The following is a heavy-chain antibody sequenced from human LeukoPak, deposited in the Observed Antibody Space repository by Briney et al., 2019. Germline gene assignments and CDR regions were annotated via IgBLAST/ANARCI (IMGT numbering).Heavy chain of an antibody. Sequence: GSLRLSCAASGFTFSSYAMSWVRQAPGKGLEWVSAISSSGGSTYYADSVKGRFTISRDNSKNTLYLQMNSLRAEDTAVYYCAKVPRYYYDSSGYLGYWGQGTLVTVSS. V-gene: IGHV3-23*01. CDR3: AKVPRYYYDSSGYLGY. D-gene: IGHD3-22*01. J-gene: IGHJ4*02. CDR2: ISSSGGST. CDR1: GFTFSSYA.